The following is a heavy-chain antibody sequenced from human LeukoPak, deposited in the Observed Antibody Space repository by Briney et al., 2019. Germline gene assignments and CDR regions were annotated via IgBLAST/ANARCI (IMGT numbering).Heavy chain of an antibody. V-gene: IGHV4-38-2*02. CDR3: ARDDSSGYRFDY. CDR1: GYSISSGYY. Sequence: SETLSLTCTVSGYSISSGYYWGWIRQPPGKGLEWIGSIYHSGSTYYNPSLKSRVTISVDTSKNQFSLKLNSVTAADTAVYYCARDDSSGYRFDYWGQGTLVTVSS. D-gene: IGHD3-22*01. J-gene: IGHJ4*02. CDR2: IYHSGST.